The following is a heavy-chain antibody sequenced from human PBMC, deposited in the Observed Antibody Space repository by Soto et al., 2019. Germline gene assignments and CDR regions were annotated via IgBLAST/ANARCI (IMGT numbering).Heavy chain of an antibody. CDR3: ARVAPPYYDFWSGYHPNWFDP. V-gene: IGHV1-18*04. CDR2: ISAYNGNT. Sequence: ASVKVSCKASGYTFTSYGISWVRQAPGQGLEWMGWISAYNGNTNYAQKLQGRVTMTTDTSTSTAYMELRSLRSDDTAVYYCARVAPPYYDFWSGYHPNWFDPWGQVTLVTVSS. CDR1: GYTFTSYG. D-gene: IGHD3-3*01. J-gene: IGHJ5*02.